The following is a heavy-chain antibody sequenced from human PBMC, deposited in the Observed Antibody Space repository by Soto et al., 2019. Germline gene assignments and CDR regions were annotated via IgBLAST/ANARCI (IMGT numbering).Heavy chain of an antibody. J-gene: IGHJ3*02. CDR1: GGSISSGGYY. D-gene: IGHD5-18*01. V-gene: IGHV4-31*03. CDR3: ARDGSLRDGYSHDAFDI. CDR2: IYYSGST. Sequence: PSETLSLTCTVSGGSISSGGYYWSWIRQHPGKGLEWIGYIYYSGSTYYNPSLKSRVTISVDTSKNQFSLKLSSVTAADTAVYYCARDGSLRDGYSHDAFDIWGQGTMVTVSS.